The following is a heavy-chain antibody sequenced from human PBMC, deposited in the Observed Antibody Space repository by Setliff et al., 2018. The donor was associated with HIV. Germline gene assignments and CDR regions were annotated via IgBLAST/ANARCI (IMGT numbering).Heavy chain of an antibody. D-gene: IGHD6-6*01. V-gene: IGHV1-2*02. Sequence: ASVKVSCKSSGYTFTDYFMHWVRQAPGQGLEWMGWISPDNGNRRILRRFQGRVKMTRDTSINTAYLELGGMTSDDTEVYYCARQLSNSFDYWGQGTLV. CDR3: ARQLSNSFDY. J-gene: IGHJ4*02. CDR1: GYTFTDYF. CDR2: ISPDNGNR.